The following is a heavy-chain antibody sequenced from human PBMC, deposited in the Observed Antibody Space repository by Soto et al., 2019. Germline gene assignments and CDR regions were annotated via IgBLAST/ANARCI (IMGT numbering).Heavy chain of an antibody. CDR3: ARNRGSGPYYYYGMDV. V-gene: IGHV1-69*01. Sequence: QVQLVQSGAEVKKPGSSVKVSCKASGGTFSSYAISWVRQAPGQGHEWMGGIIPIFGTANYAQKFQGTVTITADEYTSTAYVEQSSLRSEDTAVYYCARNRGSGPYYYYGMDVWGQGTTVTVSS. CDR1: GGTFSSYA. J-gene: IGHJ6*02. D-gene: IGHD3-10*01. CDR2: IIPIFGTA.